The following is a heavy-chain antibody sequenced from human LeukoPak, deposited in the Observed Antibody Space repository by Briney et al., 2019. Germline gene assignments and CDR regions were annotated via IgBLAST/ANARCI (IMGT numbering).Heavy chain of an antibody. CDR3: AKDLSGGSLYYFDY. V-gene: IGHV3-23*01. Sequence: GGSLRLSCAGSGFTFSSDWMSWVRQAPGKGLEWVSAISGSGGSTYYADSVKGRFTISRDNSKNTLYLQMNSLRAEDTAVYYCAKDLSGGSLYYFDYWGQGTLVTVSS. CDR2: ISGSGGST. D-gene: IGHD1-26*01. CDR1: GFTFSSDW. J-gene: IGHJ4*02.